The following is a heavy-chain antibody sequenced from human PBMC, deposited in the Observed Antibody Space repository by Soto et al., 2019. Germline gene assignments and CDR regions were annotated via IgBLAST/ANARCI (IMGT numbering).Heavy chain of an antibody. Sequence: ASVKVSRKASGYTFTGYYMHWVRQAPGQGLEWMGWINPNSGGTNYAQKFQGWVTMTRDTSISTAYMELSRLRSDDTAVYYCARGYRAIAARPFELGYWGQGTLVTVSS. J-gene: IGHJ4*02. CDR3: ARGYRAIAARPFELGY. CDR2: INPNSGGT. D-gene: IGHD6-6*01. CDR1: GYTFTGYY. V-gene: IGHV1-2*04.